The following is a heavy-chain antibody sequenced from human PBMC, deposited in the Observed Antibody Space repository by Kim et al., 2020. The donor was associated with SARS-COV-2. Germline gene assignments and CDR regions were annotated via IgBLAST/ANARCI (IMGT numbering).Heavy chain of an antibody. CDR1: GDSFSDMT. CDR2: FIPVLGIA. V-gene: IGHV1-69*10. Sequence: SVKVSCKASGDSFSDMTISWVRQAPGQGLEWMGVFIPVLGIANYAQNFQGRVTITADKSTNTAYLELTHLRSEDTAVYYCARDGMTRGGLGGAWWFDPWGQGTLVTVSS. D-gene: IGHD1-26*01. CDR3: ARDGMTRGGLGGAWWFDP. J-gene: IGHJ5*02.